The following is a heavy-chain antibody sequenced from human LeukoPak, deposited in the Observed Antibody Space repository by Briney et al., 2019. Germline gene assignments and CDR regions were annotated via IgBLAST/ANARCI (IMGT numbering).Heavy chain of an antibody. CDR2: IKQDGREK. CDR1: GFTFSSYW. Sequence: GGSLRLSCAASGFTFSSYWMSWVRQAPGKGLEWVANIKQDGREKYYVDSVRGRGTISRDKTKNTVSLQMNRLRVEDTAVYYCAKEKTRSNYDSSGQGTLATVSS. J-gene: IGHJ4*02. CDR3: AKEKTRSNYDS. V-gene: IGHV3-7*01.